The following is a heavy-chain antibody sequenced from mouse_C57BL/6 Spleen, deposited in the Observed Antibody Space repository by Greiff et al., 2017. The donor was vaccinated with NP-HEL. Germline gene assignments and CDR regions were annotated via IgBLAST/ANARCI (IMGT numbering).Heavy chain of an antibody. V-gene: IGHV1-9*01. J-gene: IGHJ1*03. D-gene: IGHD1-1*01. CDR1: GYTFTGYW. CDR2: ILPGSGST. Sequence: VQLQQSGAELMKPGASVKLSCKATGYTFTGYWIEWVKQRPGHGLEWIGEILPGSGSTNYNEKFKGKATFTADTSSNTAYMQLSSLTTEDSAIYYCARGAYYYGSSHWYFGVWGTGTTVTVSS. CDR3: ARGAYYYGSSHWYFGV.